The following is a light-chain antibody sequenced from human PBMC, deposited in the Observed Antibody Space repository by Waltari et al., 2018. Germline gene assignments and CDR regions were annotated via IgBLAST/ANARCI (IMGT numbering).Light chain of an antibody. CDR1: QSVSSY. V-gene: IGKV3-11*01. Sequence: EIVLTQSPGTLSLSPGERATLSCRASQSVSSYLGWYQQKPGQAPRLLIYDASTRATGIPARFSGSGSGTDFTLTISSLEPEDLAVYYCQQRSNWPPTFGQGTRLEIK. J-gene: IGKJ5*01. CDR2: DAS. CDR3: QQRSNWPPT.